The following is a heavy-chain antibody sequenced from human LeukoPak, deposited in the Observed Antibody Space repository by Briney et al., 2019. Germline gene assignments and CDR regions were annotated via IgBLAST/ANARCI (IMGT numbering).Heavy chain of an antibody. J-gene: IGHJ4*02. CDR1: GFIFSNHG. Sequence: GGSLRLSCAASGFIFSNHGMHWVRQAPGKGLEWVAVIWYDGSNKYYADSVKGRFTISRDNAKNTLYLQMNSLRAEDTAVYYCARAGEMATALFDYWGQGTLVTVSS. D-gene: IGHD5-24*01. CDR2: IWYDGSNK. V-gene: IGHV3-33*01. CDR3: ARAGEMATALFDY.